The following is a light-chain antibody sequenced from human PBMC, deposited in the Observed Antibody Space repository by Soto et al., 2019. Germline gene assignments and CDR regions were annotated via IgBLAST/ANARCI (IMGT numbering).Light chain of an antibody. V-gene: IGKV3-20*01. CDR2: GAS. CDR1: QSVSSSY. Sequence: EIVLTQSPGTLSLSPGGRATLSCRASQSVSSSYLAWYQQKPGQAPRLLIYGASSRATGIPDRFSGSGSGTDFTLTIVRLEPEDFAVYYCQQYGNSLPLTFGGGTKVEIK. CDR3: QQYGNSLPLT. J-gene: IGKJ4*01.